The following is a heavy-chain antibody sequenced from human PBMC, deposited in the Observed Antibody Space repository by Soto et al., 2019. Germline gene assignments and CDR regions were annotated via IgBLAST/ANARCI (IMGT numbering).Heavy chain of an antibody. CDR1: GYTFTSYD. Sequence: ASVKVSCKASGYTFTSYDINWVRQATGQGLEWMGWTNPNSGNTGYAQKFQGRVTMTRNTSISTAYMELSSLRSEDTAVYYCARGSLGIAVAGTKGGLRGTTANWFDPWGQGTLVTVSS. V-gene: IGHV1-8*01. CDR2: TNPNSGNT. CDR3: ARGSLGIAVAGTKGGLRGTTANWFDP. D-gene: IGHD6-19*01. J-gene: IGHJ5*02.